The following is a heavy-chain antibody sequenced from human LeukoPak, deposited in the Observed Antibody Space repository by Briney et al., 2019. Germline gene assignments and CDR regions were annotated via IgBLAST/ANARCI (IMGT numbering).Heavy chain of an antibody. V-gene: IGHV4-59*01. J-gene: IGHJ4*02. D-gene: IGHD1-26*01. CDR3: ARGSGSYYVEYYFDY. Sequence: SETLSLTCTVSGGSISSYYWSWIRQPPGKGLEWIGYIYYSGSTNYNPSLKSRVTISVDTSKNQFSLKLSSVTAADTAVYYCARGSGSYYVEYYFDYWGQGTLVTVSS. CDR2: IYYSGST. CDR1: GGSISSYY.